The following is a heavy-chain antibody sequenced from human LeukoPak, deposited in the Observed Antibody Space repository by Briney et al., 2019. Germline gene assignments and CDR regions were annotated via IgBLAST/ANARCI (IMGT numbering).Heavy chain of an antibody. D-gene: IGHD2-21*02. CDR1: GFTLSSYA. CDR2: ISGSGGST. CDR3: AKDGAYCGGGCDSHDAFAI. Sequence: GGSLRLSCAASGFTLSSYAMSWVRQAPGKGLEWVSAISGSGGSTYYADSVKGRFTISRDNSKNTLYVQMNSLRAEDTAVYYCAKDGAYCGGGCDSHDAFAIWGQGTMVTVS. V-gene: IGHV3-23*01. J-gene: IGHJ3*02.